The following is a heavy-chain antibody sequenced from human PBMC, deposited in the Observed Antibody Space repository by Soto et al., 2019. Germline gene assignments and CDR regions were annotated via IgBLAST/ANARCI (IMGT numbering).Heavy chain of an antibody. V-gene: IGHV4-39*01. CDR1: GGSVSNSNYY. CDR3: VSQRTSVLTQASSDS. J-gene: IGHJ4*02. Sequence: SETLSLTCTVSGGSVSNSNYYWGWILHSPGKGLEWIGSVYYRVRSYSKSSVKSRVTIYVDTSKNQFSLNLSSVTASDTAVYYCVSQRTSVLTQASSDSWGPGA. CDR2: VYYRVRS. D-gene: IGHD7-27*01.